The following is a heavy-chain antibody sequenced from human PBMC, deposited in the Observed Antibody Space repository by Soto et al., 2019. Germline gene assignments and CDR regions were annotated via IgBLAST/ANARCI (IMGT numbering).Heavy chain of an antibody. CDR3: ASGTGAPDAFDI. Sequence: GSLCLSCAASGLTFSSNYMSWVRQAPGNGLEWVSVIYSGGSTYYADSVKGRFTISRDNSKNTLYLQMNSLRAEDTAVYYCASGTGAPDAFDIWGQGTMVTVSS. D-gene: IGHD1-1*01. V-gene: IGHV3-53*01. J-gene: IGHJ3*02. CDR1: GLTFSSNY. CDR2: IYSGGST.